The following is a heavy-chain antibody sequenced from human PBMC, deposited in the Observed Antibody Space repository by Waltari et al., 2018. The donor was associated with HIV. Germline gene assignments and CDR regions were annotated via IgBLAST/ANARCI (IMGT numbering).Heavy chain of an antibody. Sequence: VQLLESGGGLVQPGGSLRLSCAASGFSFSDYALGWVRQAPGKGLQGVSTIRGSGQTTYYAESGEGRFTISRDDSQNTLYLQMHSVRGEDTAVYFCAKGVSVATRTGFDSWGQGTMVIVSS. V-gene: IGHV3-23*01. CDR1: GFSFSDYA. D-gene: IGHD5-12*01. CDR3: AKGVSVATRTGFDS. CDR2: IRGSGQTT. J-gene: IGHJ4*02.